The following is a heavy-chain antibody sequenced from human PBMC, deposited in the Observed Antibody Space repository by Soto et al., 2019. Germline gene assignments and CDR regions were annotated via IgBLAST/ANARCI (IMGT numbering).Heavy chain of an antibody. J-gene: IGHJ6*02. Sequence: EVQLVESGGGLVQPGGSLRLSCAASGFTFSSNWMHWVRQAPGKGLVWVSGINGDGRSTGYADSVKGRFTISRDNAKNTLYLQMSSLRAEDTAVYYCGRGVAYGMDVWGQGTTVTVSS. CDR2: INGDGRST. V-gene: IGHV3-74*01. CDR3: GRGVAYGMDV. D-gene: IGHD2-21*01. CDR1: GFTFSSNW.